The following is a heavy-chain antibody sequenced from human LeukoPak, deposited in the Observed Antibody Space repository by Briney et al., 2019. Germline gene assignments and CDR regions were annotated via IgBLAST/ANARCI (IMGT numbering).Heavy chain of an antibody. CDR2: INHSGST. V-gene: IGHV4-34*01. CDR1: GGSFSGYY. J-gene: IGHJ4*02. Sequence: PSETLSFTCAVSGGSFSGYYWSWIRQPPGKGLEWIGEINHSGSTNYNPSLKSRVTISVDTSKNQFSLKLSSVTAADTAVYYCARKRWVIAPFDYWGQGTLVTVSS. CDR3: ARKRWVIAPFDY. D-gene: IGHD3-16*02.